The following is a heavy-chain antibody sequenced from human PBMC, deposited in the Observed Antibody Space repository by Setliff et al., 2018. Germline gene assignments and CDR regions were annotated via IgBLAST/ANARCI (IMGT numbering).Heavy chain of an antibody. CDR2: ISPYSGKS. CDR1: GYTFSDYG. Sequence: ASVKVSCKASGYTFSDYGVSWVRQAPGQGLEWLGWISPYSGKSYSAPKFQGRLFLTTDTSAATAYLDLRSLRSDDTAVYFCSRLVRFCTRTACQRLSGDDYWGQGTLVTVS. D-gene: IGHD6-13*01. CDR3: SRLVRFCTRTACQRLSGDDY. V-gene: IGHV1-18*01. J-gene: IGHJ4*02.